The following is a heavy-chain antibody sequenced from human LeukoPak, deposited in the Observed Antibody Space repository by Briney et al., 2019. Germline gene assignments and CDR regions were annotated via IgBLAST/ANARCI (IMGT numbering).Heavy chain of an antibody. CDR1: GYTFTSYG. Sequence: ASVKVSCKASGYTFTSYGISWVRQAPGQGLEWMGWISAYNGNTNYAQKLQGRVTMTTDTSTSTAYMELRSLRSDDTAVYYCARKRDFSGSYYGGDFDYWGQGTLVTVSS. V-gene: IGHV1-18*01. CDR2: ISAYNGNT. CDR3: ARKRDFSGSYYGGDFDY. J-gene: IGHJ4*02. D-gene: IGHD3-10*01.